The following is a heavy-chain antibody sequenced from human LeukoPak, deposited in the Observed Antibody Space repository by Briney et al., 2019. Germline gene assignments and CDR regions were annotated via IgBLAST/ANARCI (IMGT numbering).Heavy chain of an antibody. D-gene: IGHD6-19*01. CDR3: ARLVQAGTGYFDY. Sequence: SETLSLTCAVSGYSISSGYYWGWIRQPPGKRLEWIGSIYHSGSTYYNPSLKSRVTISVDTSKNQFSLKLSSVTAADTAVYYCARLVQAGTGYFDYWGQGTLVTVSS. CDR1: GYSISSGYY. CDR2: IYHSGST. J-gene: IGHJ4*02. V-gene: IGHV4-38-2*01.